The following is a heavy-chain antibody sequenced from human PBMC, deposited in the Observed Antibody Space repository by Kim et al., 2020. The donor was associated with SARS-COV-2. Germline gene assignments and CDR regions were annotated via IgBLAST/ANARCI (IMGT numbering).Heavy chain of an antibody. V-gene: IGHV4-61*01. CDR2: IYYSGST. D-gene: IGHD3-10*01. CDR3: AIPGGSGSSHPYYYGMDV. Sequence: SETLSLTCTVSGGSVSSGSYYWSWIRQPPGKGLEWIGYIYYSGSTNYNPSLKSRVTISVDTSKNQFSLKLSSVTAADTAVYYCAIPGGSGSSHPYYYGMDVWGQGTTVTVSS. J-gene: IGHJ6*02. CDR1: GGSVSSGSYY.